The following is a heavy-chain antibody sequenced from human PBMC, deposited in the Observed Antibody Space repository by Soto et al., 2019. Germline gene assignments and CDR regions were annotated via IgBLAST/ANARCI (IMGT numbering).Heavy chain of an antibody. D-gene: IGHD5-18*01. J-gene: IGHJ4*02. CDR1: AGSISSSSFS. CDR3: ARQSTAYSVEVDD. V-gene: IGHV4-39*01. CDR2: LYYSGST. Sequence: PSETLSLTCTVSAGSISSSSFSWGWIRQPPGKGLEPIAALYYSGSTYYNPSLKSRVTILVDKAKNQFSLRLTSVTAADTAVYYCARQSTAYSVEVDDWGQGTLVTVSS.